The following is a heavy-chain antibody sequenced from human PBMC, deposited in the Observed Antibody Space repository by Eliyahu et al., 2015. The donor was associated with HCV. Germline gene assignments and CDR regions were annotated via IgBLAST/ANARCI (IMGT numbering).Heavy chain of an antibody. Sequence: QVQLQESGPGLVSPSQTLSLTCAVSGGSVRNVGYYWSWIRQHPGKGLEWIGYIYYTGSPHFHPSLKSRLTISVDTSKHQFSLKLTSITAADTGVYYCAVVTATQYYFDYWGQGTLVTVSS. J-gene: IGHJ4*02. CDR3: AVVTATQYYFDY. V-gene: IGHV4-31*11. CDR2: IYYTGSP. D-gene: IGHD2-21*02. CDR1: GGSVRNVGYY.